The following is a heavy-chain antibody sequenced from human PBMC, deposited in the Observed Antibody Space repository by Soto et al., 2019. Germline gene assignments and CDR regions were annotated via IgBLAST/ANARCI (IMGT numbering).Heavy chain of an antibody. D-gene: IGHD3-16*01. Sequence: GGSLRLSCAASGFTFSSYGMHWVRQAPGKGLEWVTVIWYDGSDKYYGDSVKGRFTISRDNSANTLYLQMNSLRAEDTAVYYCARGAGKSYGYFDFWGQGTMVTVSS. V-gene: IGHV3-33*01. CDR3: ARGAGKSYGYFDF. CDR2: IWYDGSDK. J-gene: IGHJ4*02. CDR1: GFTFSSYG.